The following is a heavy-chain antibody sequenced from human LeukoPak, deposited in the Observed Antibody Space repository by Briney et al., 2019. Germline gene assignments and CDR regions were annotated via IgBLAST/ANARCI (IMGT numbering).Heavy chain of an antibody. CDR3: VRESAYYDY. V-gene: IGHV3-64D*09. D-gene: IGHD3-22*01. Sequence: GGSLRLSCSASGFTFSSYPMHWVRQAPGKGLEYVSAISSNGSSTYYAGSLKGRFTISRDNSKNTLYLQMSSPRAEDTALYYCVRESAYYDYWGQGTLVTVSS. J-gene: IGHJ4*02. CDR1: GFTFSSYP. CDR2: ISSNGSST.